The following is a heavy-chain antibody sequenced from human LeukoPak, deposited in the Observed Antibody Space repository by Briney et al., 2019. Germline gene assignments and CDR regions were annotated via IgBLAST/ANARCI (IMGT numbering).Heavy chain of an antibody. Sequence: GASVKVSCKASGYTFTSYDINWVRQATGQGLEWMGWMNPNSGNTGYAHKFQGRVTMTTNTSISTDYMELSSLRSEDTAVYYCARREYGSGSYHLVYWGQETLVPVSS. V-gene: IGHV1-8*01. CDR1: GYTFTSYD. D-gene: IGHD3-10*01. CDR3: ARREYGSGSYHLVY. J-gene: IGHJ4*02. CDR2: MNPNSGNT.